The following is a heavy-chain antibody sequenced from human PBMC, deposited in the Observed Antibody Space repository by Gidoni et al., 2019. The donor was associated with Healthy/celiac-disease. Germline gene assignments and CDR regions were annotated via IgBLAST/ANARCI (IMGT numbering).Heavy chain of an antibody. CDR1: VCNCSNAW. J-gene: IGHJ4*02. D-gene: IGHD3-22*01. Sequence: EVQLVEYGGGLVKPGGSLRLSCAASVCNCSNAWMSWVRQAQGKGLEWVGRIKSKTDGGTTDYAAPVKGRFTISRDYSKNTLYLQMNSLKTDDTAVYYCTTAADYYDSSGYYYPYFDYWGQGTLVTVSS. V-gene: IGHV3-15*01. CDR2: IKSKTDGGTT. CDR3: TTAADYYDSSGYYYPYFDY.